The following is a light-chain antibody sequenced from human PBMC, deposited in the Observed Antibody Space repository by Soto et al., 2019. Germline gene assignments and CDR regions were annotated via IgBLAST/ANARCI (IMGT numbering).Light chain of an antibody. J-gene: IGKJ4*01. CDR3: KQYDNLLT. Sequence: DIQMTQSPSSLSASVGDRVTITCQASQDISNYLNWYQQKPGKAPKLLIYDASNLETGVPSRFSGSGSRTDFTFTISSLQPEDIATYYCKQYDNLLTFGGGTKVEIK. CDR2: DAS. CDR1: QDISNY. V-gene: IGKV1-33*01.